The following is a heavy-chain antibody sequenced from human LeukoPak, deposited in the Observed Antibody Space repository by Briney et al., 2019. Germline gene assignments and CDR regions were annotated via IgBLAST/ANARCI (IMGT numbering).Heavy chain of an antibody. V-gene: IGHV3-49*03. CDR1: GVTFGDYA. CDR2: IRSKAYGGTT. Sequence: PGGSLRLSCTASGVTFGDYAMSWFSQAPGKGLEWVGFIRSKAYGGTTEYAASVKGRFTISRDDSKSIAYLQMNSLKTEDTAVYYCTRGDGSGSAFDIWGQGTMVTVSS. CDR3: TRGDGSGSAFDI. D-gene: IGHD3-10*01. J-gene: IGHJ3*02.